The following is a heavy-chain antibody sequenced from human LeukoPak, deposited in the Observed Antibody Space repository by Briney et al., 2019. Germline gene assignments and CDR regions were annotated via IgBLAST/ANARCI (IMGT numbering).Heavy chain of an antibody. CDR2: ISGSGGST. CDR3: AKGPRICSGGSCYSLVRYFDY. D-gene: IGHD2-15*01. J-gene: IGHJ4*02. Sequence: GGSLRLSCAASGFTFSSYAMSWVRQAPGKGLEWVPAISGSGGSTYYADSVKGRFTISRDNSKNTLYLQMNSLRAEDTAVYYCAKGPRICSGGSCYSLVRYFDYWGQGTLVTVSS. CDR1: GFTFSSYA. V-gene: IGHV3-23*01.